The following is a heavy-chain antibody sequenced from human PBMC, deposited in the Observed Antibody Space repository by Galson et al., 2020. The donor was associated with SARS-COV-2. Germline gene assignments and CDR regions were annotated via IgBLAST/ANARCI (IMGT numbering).Heavy chain of an antibody. V-gene: IGHV3-48*03. Sequence: GGSLRLSCAASGFTFSSYEMNWVRQAPGKGLEWVSYISSSGSTIYYADSVKGRFTISRDNAKNSLYLQMNSLRAEDTAVYYCARTQDYGDYVYHYYYGMDVWGQGTTVTVSS. J-gene: IGHJ6*02. CDR2: ISSSGSTI. D-gene: IGHD4-17*01. CDR3: ARTQDYGDYVYHYYYGMDV. CDR1: GFTFSSYE.